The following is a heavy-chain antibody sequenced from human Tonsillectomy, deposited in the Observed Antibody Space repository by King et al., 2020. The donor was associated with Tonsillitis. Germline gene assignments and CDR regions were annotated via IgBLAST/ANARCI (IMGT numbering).Heavy chain of an antibody. CDR3: ARKSVGDYGDNWFDP. J-gene: IGHJ5*02. Sequence: LQLQESGSGLVKPSQTLSLTCAVSGGSISSGGYSWSWIRQPPGKGLEWIGYIYHSGSTYYNPSLKSRVTISVDRSKNQFSLKLSSVTAADTAVYYCARKSVGDYGDNWFDPWGQGTLVTVSS. V-gene: IGHV4-30-2*01. D-gene: IGHD4-17*01. CDR2: IYHSGST. CDR1: GGSISSGGYS.